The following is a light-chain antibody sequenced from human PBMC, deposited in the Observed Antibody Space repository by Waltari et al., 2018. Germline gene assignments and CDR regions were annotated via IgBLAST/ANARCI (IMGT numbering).Light chain of an antibody. CDR1: NTGGQR. CDR3: QVWDGSSDHPV. CDR2: DDN. Sequence: SYVLTQPPSVSVAPGKTARITCWGDNTGGQRAHWYQQRPGQAPVLVIYDDNDRPSGIPERFSASNSGNTATLTISRVEVGDEADYCCQVWDGSSDHPVFGGGTKLTV. J-gene: IGLJ2*01. V-gene: IGLV3-21*04.